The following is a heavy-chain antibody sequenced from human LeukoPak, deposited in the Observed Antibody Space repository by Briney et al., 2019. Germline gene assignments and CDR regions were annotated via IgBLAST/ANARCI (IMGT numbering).Heavy chain of an antibody. CDR2: IRYDGSNK. V-gene: IGHV3-30*02. D-gene: IGHD2-21*01. CDR1: GFTFSSYG. Sequence: GGSLRLSCAASGFTFSSYGMHWVRQAPGKGLEWVAFIRYDGSNKYYADSVKGRFTISRDNSKNTLYLQMNSLRAEDTAVYYCARHSPNEAILWWSIDYWGQGTLVTVSS. J-gene: IGHJ4*02. CDR3: ARHSPNEAILWWSIDY.